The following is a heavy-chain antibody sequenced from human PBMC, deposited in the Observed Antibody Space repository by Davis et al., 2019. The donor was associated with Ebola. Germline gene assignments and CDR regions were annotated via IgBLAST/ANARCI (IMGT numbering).Heavy chain of an antibody. J-gene: IGHJ4*02. D-gene: IGHD1-1*01. Sequence: GESLKISCAASGFTFGDHGMSWVRQVPGKGLEWVADINWTGDSASYADSVKGRFTISSDNANNSVYLQMNHLRAEDTAFYYCAREDDRDHWYFDHWGQGTLVTVSS. CDR2: INWTGDSA. V-gene: IGHV3-20*04. CDR3: AREDDRDHWYFDH. CDR1: GFTFGDHG.